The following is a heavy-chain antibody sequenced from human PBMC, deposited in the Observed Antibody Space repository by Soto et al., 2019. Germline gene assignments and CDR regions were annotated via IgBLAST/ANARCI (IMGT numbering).Heavy chain of an antibody. D-gene: IGHD5-18*01. CDR2: INAGNGNT. J-gene: IGHJ4*02. V-gene: IGHV1-3*01. Sequence: ASVKVSCKASGYTFTSYAMHWVRQAPGQRLEWMGWINAGNGNTKYSQKFQGRVTITRDTSASTAYMELSSLRSEETAVYYCARTRSGYSYGLWGQGTLVTVSS. CDR3: ARTRSGYSYGL. CDR1: GYTFTSYA.